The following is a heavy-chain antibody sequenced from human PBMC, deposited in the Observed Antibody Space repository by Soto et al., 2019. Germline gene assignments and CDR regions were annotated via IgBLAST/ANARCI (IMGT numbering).Heavy chain of an antibody. Sequence: PWGSLRLSCAASGFTFSSYGMHWVRQAPGKGLEWVAVIWYDGSNKYYADSVKGRFTISRDNSKNTLYLQMNSLRAEDTAVYYCARALNPLTPEASHIWGQGTMVTVSS. V-gene: IGHV3-33*01. J-gene: IGHJ3*02. D-gene: IGHD1-20*01. CDR1: GFTFSSYG. CDR2: IWYDGSNK. CDR3: ARALNPLTPEASHI.